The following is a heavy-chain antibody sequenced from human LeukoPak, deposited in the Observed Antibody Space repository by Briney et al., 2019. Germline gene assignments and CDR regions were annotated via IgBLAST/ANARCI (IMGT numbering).Heavy chain of an antibody. D-gene: IGHD2/OR15-2a*01. CDR1: GFTFSSYS. CDR3: ARETTFGLPQAKGLDY. J-gene: IGHJ4*02. Sequence: GGSLRLSCAASGFTFSSYSMNWVRQAPGKGLEWVSYISSSSSTIYYADSVKGRLTISRDNAKNSLYLQMSSLRAEDTAVYYCARETTFGLPQAKGLDYWGQGTLVTVSS. V-gene: IGHV3-48*01. CDR2: ISSSSSTI.